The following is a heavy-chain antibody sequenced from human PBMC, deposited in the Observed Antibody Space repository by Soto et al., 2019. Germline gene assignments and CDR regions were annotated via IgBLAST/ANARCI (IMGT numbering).Heavy chain of an antibody. CDR1: GGTFSSYA. Sequence: GASVKVSCKASGGTFSSYAISWVRQAPGQGLEWMGGIIPIFGTANYAQKFQGRVTMSTDTSTSTAYMELRSLRSDDTAVYYCARDGRVAARLPHDYWGQGTLVTVSS. D-gene: IGHD6-6*01. CDR2: IIPIFGTA. J-gene: IGHJ4*02. V-gene: IGHV1-69*05. CDR3: ARDGRVAARLPHDY.